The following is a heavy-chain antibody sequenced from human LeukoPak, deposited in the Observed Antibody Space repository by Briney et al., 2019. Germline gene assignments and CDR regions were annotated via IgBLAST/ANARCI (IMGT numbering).Heavy chain of an antibody. CDR2: IKEDGSEK. CDR1: GFTFNRDW. Sequence: GGSLRLSCTASGFTFNRDWTAWVRQAPGKGLEWVANIKEDGSEKNYVDSVKGRFTISRDNAENSVYLQMNDLRAEDTGVYYCARGSSSYTRGYFHHWGQGTLVTVSS. D-gene: IGHD6-13*01. CDR3: ARGSSSYTRGYFHH. V-gene: IGHV3-7*01. J-gene: IGHJ1*01.